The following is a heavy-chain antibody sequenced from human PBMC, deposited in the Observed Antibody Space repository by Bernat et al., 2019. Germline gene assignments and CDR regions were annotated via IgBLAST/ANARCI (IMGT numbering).Heavy chain of an antibody. CDR1: GFTFSDYY. CDR3: ARRNSTSAPYIDV. J-gene: IGHJ6*03. D-gene: IGHD1-26*01. V-gene: IGHV3-11*05. CDR2: ISSSSSYT. Sequence: QVQLVESGGGLVKPGGSLRLSCAATGFTFSDYYMSWIRQPPGKGLDWVSYISSSSSYTNYAASVKGRFTISRDNAKNSLYLTMNSLRAEDTAEYYCARRNSTSAPYIDVWGKGTTVTVSS.